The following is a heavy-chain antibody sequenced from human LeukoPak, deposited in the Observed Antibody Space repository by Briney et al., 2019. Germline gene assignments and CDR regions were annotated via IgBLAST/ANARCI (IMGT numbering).Heavy chain of an antibody. D-gene: IGHD1-14*01. CDR3: TRYNNDHFDY. CDR2: IADDGSRA. CDR1: GFTFGGDG. J-gene: IGHJ4*02. V-gene: IGHV3-33*01. Sequence: GRSLRLSCAGAGFTFGGDGMHSFRQTPGKGLEWVAVIADDGSRAFYADSVKGRFTISRDNSKNTMSVQMDDLRAEDTAVYYCTRYNNDHFDYWGQGTLVTVSS.